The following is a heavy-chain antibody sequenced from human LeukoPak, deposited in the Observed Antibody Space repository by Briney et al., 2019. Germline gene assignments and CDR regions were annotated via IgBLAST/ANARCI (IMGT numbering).Heavy chain of an antibody. CDR1: GGSFSGYY. CDR2: INHSGST. CDR3: ARDNLYSYCSSTSCQYYFDY. V-gene: IGHV4-34*01. J-gene: IGHJ4*02. D-gene: IGHD2-2*01. Sequence: SETLSLTCAVYGGSFSGYYWSWIRQPPGKGLEGIGEINHSGSTNYNPSLKSRVTISVDTSKNQFSLKLSSVPAADTAVYYCARDNLYSYCSSTSCQYYFDYWGQGTLVTVSS.